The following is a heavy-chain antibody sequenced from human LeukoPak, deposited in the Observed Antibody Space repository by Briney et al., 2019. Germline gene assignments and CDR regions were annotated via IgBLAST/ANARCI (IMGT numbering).Heavy chain of an antibody. CDR2: IIPIFGTA. CDR1: GGTFSNYA. D-gene: IGHD5-18*01. V-gene: IGHV1-69*05. CDR3: ARVDTAMVTGVISYYYYMDV. Sequence: SVKVSCXASGGTFSNYAISWVRQAHGQGLEWMGGIIPIFGTANYAQKFQGRVTITTDESTSTAYMELSSLRSEDTAVYYCARVDTAMVTGVISYYYYMDVWGKGTTVTVSS. J-gene: IGHJ6*03.